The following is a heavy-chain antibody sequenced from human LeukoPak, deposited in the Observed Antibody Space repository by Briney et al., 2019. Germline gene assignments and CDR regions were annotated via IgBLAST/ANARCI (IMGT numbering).Heavy chain of an antibody. Sequence: SQTLSLTCTVSGGSISSGGYYWSWIRQHPGKGLEWIGYIYYSGSTYYNPSLKSRVTISVDTSKNKFSLKLSSVTAADTAVYYCARGGEDYGGNAERFYFDYWGQGTLVTVSS. CDR2: IYYSGST. J-gene: IGHJ4*02. D-gene: IGHD4-23*01. CDR1: GGSISSGGYY. V-gene: IGHV4-31*03. CDR3: ARGGEDYGGNAERFYFDY.